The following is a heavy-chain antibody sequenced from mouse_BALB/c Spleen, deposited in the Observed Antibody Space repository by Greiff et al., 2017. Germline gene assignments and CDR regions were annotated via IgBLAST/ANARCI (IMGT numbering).Heavy chain of an antibody. Sequence: EVKLVESGGGLVQPGGSLRLSCATSGFTFTDYYMSWVRQPPGKALEWLGFIRNKANGYTTEYSASVKGRFTISRDNSQSILYLQMNTLIAEDSATYYCARGATGYAMDYWGQGTSVTVSS. CDR1: GFTFTDYY. CDR2: IRNKANGYTT. D-gene: IGHD3-1*01. J-gene: IGHJ4*01. CDR3: ARGATGYAMDY. V-gene: IGHV7-3*02.